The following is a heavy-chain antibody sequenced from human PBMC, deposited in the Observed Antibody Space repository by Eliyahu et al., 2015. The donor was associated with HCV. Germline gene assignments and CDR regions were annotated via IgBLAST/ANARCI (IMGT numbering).Heavy chain of an antibody. D-gene: IGHD3-16*01. CDR3: AKDPLTFTREDSFHI. CDR2: ITSSSNYI. CDR1: GFTFNTYR. J-gene: IGHJ3*02. V-gene: IGHV3-21*01. Sequence: EVQLVESGGGLVKPGGSLRLSCAASGFTFNTYRMNWVRQAPGKGPEWVSSITSSSNYIYYADSVKGRFTISRDNAKNSLYLHMTSLRAEDTALYYCAKDPLTFTREDSFHIWGRGTMVTVSS.